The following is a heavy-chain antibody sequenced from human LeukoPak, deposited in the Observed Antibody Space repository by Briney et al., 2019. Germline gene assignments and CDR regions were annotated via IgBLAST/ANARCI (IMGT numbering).Heavy chain of an antibody. CDR2: ISTYNGRR. CDR3: ARSVYSGSRGSYFDH. D-gene: IGHD1-26*01. V-gene: IGHV1-18*01. CDR1: GYSFTSSD. Sequence: GASVKVSCKASGYSFTSSDISWVRQAPGQGLEWMGWISTYNGRRNYAQKVQGRVTMTADTSTSTAYMELESLRSDDTAVYYCARSVYSGSRGSYFDHWGQGTLVTVSS. J-gene: IGHJ4*02.